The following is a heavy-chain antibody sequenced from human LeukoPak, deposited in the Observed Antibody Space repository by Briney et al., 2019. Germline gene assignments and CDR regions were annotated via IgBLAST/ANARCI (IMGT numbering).Heavy chain of an antibody. J-gene: IGHJ3*02. CDR2: IWYDGSNK. D-gene: IGHD1-26*01. CDR1: GFTFSSYG. CDR3: AKGRIVGAYDAFDI. Sequence: SGGSLRLSCAASGFTFSSYGMHWVRQAPGKGLEWVAVIWYDGSNKYYADSVKGRFTISRDNSKNTLYLQMNSLRAQDTAVYYCAKGRIVGAYDAFDIWGQGTMVTVSS. V-gene: IGHV3-33*06.